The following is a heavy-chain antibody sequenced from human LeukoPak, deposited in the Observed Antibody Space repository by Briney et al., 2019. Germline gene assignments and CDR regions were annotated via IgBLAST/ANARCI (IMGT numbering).Heavy chain of an antibody. CDR3: ARGSVWGSYRYSAFDY. CDR1: GYTFTSYG. CDR2: ISAYNGNT. D-gene: IGHD3-16*02. V-gene: IGHV1-18*01. Sequence: ASVKVSGKASGYTFTSYGISWVRQAPGQGLEWMGWISAYNGNTNYAQKLQGRVTMTTDTSTSTAYMELRSLRSDDTAVYYCARGSVWGSYRYSAFDYWGQGTLVTVSS. J-gene: IGHJ4*02.